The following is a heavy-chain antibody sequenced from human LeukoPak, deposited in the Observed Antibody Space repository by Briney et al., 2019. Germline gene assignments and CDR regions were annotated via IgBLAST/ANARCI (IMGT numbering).Heavy chain of an antibody. Sequence: PGGSLRLSCAASGFSFSSYSMNWVRQVPGKGLEWVSYISSSSSTIYYADSVKGRFTISRDNAKNSLCLQMNSLRDEDTAVYYCARVLPPYSSGCTAYWGQGTLVTASS. D-gene: IGHD6-19*01. CDR2: ISSSSSTI. V-gene: IGHV3-48*02. CDR1: GFSFSSYS. J-gene: IGHJ4*02. CDR3: ARVLPPYSSGCTAY.